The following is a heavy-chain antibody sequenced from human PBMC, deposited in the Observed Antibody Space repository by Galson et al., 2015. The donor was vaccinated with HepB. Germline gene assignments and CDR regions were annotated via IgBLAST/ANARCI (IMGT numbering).Heavy chain of an antibody. V-gene: IGHV1-2*06. CDR1: GYTFTDYY. Sequence: SVKVSCKASGYTFTDYYMHWVRQAPGQGLEWMGRINPNSGGTNSAQKFQGRVTMTRDTSISTAYMELSSLRSDDTAVYYCARDLFSYGSGSYHYFYYGMDVWGQGTTVTVSS. CDR3: ARDLFSYGSGSYHYFYYGMDV. D-gene: IGHD3-10*01. J-gene: IGHJ6*02. CDR2: INPNSGGT.